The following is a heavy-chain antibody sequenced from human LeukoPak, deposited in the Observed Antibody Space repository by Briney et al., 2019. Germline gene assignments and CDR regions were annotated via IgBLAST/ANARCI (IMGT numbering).Heavy chain of an antibody. CDR2: IYYSGST. CDR1: GGSISSGDYY. V-gene: IGHV4-30-4*08. Sequence: SQTLSLTCTVSGGSISSGDYYWSWIRQPPGQGLEWIGYIYYSGSTYYNPSLKSRVTISVDTSKNQFSLKLSSVTAADTAVYYCAGNLVATSSIDYWGQGTLVTVSS. D-gene: IGHD5-12*01. J-gene: IGHJ4*02. CDR3: AGNLVATSSIDY.